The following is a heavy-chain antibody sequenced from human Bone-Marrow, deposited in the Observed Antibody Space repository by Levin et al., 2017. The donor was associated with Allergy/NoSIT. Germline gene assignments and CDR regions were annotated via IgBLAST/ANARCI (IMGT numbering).Heavy chain of an antibody. CDR3: ARGNSDITTKVFYYMDV. CDR1: GGSVSSLKYF. CDR2: IFYTGST. Sequence: GSLRLSCTVSGGSVSSLKYFWSWVRQSPGKGLEYIGHIFYTGSTNYSPSLGSRVTISVDTSKSQVFLTLKSVTAADTAVYYCARGNSDITTKVFYYMDVWGNGTTVTVSS. J-gene: IGHJ6*03. V-gene: IGHV4-61*01. D-gene: IGHD1-20*01.